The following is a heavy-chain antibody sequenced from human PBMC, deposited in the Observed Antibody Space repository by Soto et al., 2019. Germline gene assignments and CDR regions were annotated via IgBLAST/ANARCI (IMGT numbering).Heavy chain of an antibody. V-gene: IGHV4-34*01. J-gene: IGHJ6*03. CDR1: GGSFSGYY. D-gene: IGHD2-2*01. CDR2: INHSGST. Sequence: PSETLSLTCAVYGGSFSGYYWSWIRQPPGKGLEWIGEINHSGSTNYNPSLKSRVTISVDTSKNQFSLKLSSVTAADTAVYYCARSRCSSTSCSREYYYYMDVWGKGTTVTVSS. CDR3: ARSRCSSTSCSREYYYYMDV.